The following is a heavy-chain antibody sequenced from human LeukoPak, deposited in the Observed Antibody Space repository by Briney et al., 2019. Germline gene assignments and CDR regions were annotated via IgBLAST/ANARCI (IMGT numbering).Heavy chain of an antibody. V-gene: IGHV4-31*03. CDR1: GGSINSDNYY. D-gene: IGHD1-26*01. CDR3: ARDPTKGWERGDY. Sequence: PSETLSLTCTVSGGSINSDNYYWTWIRQHPGKGLEWIGFIYYSGSTYYNPSLKSRVSISIDTSKKQFSLKLMSVTAADTAVYYCARDPTKGWERGDYWGQGTLVTVSS. CDR2: IYYSGST. J-gene: IGHJ4*02.